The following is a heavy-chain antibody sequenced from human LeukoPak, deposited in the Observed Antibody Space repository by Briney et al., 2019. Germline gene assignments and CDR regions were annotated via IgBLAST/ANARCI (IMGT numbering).Heavy chain of an antibody. J-gene: IGHJ5*02. V-gene: IGHV1-2*02. D-gene: IGHD3-10*01. CDR1: GYTLISYY. CDR3: TRGPNYYGSGRSWFDP. Sequence: ASVKVSCKASGYTLISYYMHWVRQAPGQGLEWMGWINPNSGGTNYAQKFQGRVTMTRDTSITTVYMELSRLRSDDTAVYYCTRGPNYYGSGRSWFDPWGQGTLVTVSS. CDR2: INPNSGGT.